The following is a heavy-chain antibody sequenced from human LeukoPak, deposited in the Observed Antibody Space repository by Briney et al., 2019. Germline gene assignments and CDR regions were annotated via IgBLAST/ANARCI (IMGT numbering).Heavy chain of an antibody. J-gene: IGHJ5*01. CDR2: ISAYNGNT. CDR3: ASERVYYGDPGDS. CDR1: GHTFTSYG. Sequence: ASVKVSCKASGHTFTSYGISWVRQAPGQGLEWMGWISAYNGNTNYAQKLQGRVTMTTDTSTSTAYMELRSLRSDDTAVYYCASERVYYGDPGDSWGQGTLVTVSS. D-gene: IGHD4-17*01. V-gene: IGHV1-18*01.